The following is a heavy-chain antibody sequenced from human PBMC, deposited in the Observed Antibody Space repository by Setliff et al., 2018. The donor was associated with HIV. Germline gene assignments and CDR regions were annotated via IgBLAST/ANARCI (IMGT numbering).Heavy chain of an antibody. J-gene: IGHJ3*02. CDR2: INHSGST. D-gene: IGHD3-16*01. CDR3: ARAWGIRGMTTYAFDI. Sequence: PSETLSLTCAVYGETFSGYYWSWIRQPPGKGLEWIGEINHSGSTNYNTSLKSRVTISVDTSKNQFSLKLSSVTAADTAVYYCARAWGIRGMTTYAFDIWGQGTMVTVSS. V-gene: IGHV4-34*01. CDR1: GETFSGYY.